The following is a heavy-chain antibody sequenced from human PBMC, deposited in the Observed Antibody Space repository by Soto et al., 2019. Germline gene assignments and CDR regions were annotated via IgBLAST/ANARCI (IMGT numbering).Heavy chain of an antibody. CDR2: IIPMFGTA. CDR3: ASGRQRWLRRINNGDSG. D-gene: IGHD5-12*01. CDR1: GGTFSTYA. J-gene: IGHJ4*02. Sequence: QVQLVQSGAEVKKPESSVKVSCKAPGGTFSTYAISWVRQAPGQGLEWMGGIIPMFGTANYAQRFQDRVTITADETTDTGYQELGGRRTERPAGEFRASGRQRWLRRINNGDSGGGQGTRVTVSS. V-gene: IGHV1-69*12.